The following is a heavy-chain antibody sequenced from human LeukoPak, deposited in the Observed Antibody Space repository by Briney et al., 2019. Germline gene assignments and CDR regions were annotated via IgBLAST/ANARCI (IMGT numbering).Heavy chain of an antibody. D-gene: IGHD3-22*01. CDR1: GYTFTGYY. Sequence: ASVKVSCKASGYTFTGYYMHWVRQAPGQGLEWMGWIDPNSGGTNYAQKFQGRVTMTRDTSISTDYMELSRLRSDDTAVYYCARDRYYYDSSGYYPYYFDYWGQGTLVTVSS. V-gene: IGHV1-2*02. J-gene: IGHJ4*02. CDR2: IDPNSGGT. CDR3: ARDRYYYDSSGYYPYYFDY.